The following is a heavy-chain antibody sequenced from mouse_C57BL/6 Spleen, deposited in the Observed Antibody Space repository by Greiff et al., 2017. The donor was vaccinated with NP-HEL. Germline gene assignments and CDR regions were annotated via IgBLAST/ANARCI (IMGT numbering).Heavy chain of an antibody. CDR1: GYSITSGYY. V-gene: IGHV3-6*01. D-gene: IGHD4-1*01. J-gene: IGHJ2*01. CDR2: ISYDGSN. CDR3: ARDSLTGVGY. Sequence: DVQLQESGPGLVKPSQSLSLTCSVTGYSITSGYYWNWIRQFPGNKLEWMGYISYDGSNNYNPSLKNRISITRDTSKNQFFLKLNSVTTEDTATYYCARDSLTGVGYWGQGTTLTVSS.